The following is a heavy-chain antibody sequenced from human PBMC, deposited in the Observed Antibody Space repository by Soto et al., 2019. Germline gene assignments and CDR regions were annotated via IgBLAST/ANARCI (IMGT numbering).Heavy chain of an antibody. Sequence: PGGSLRLSCAASGFTFSSYGMHWVRQAPGKGLEWVAVIWYDGSNKYYADSVKGRFTISRDNSKNTLYLQMNSLRAEDTAVYYCARGPKYSYGVFDYWGQGTLVTVSS. CDR3: ARGPKYSYGVFDY. CDR2: IWYDGSNK. V-gene: IGHV3-33*01. CDR1: GFTFSSYG. D-gene: IGHD5-18*01. J-gene: IGHJ4*02.